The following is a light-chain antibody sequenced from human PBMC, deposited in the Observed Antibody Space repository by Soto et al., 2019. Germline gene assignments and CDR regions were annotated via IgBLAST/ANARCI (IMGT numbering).Light chain of an antibody. V-gene: IGKV3-11*01. CDR1: QYINTR. Sequence: EIVFTQSPASLSSFPGDRVTLSCRASQYINTRLAWYQHRPGQSPRLLIYQTSLRAAGIPARFSASGSGTDFTLTISSLEPEDFAVYYCQQRSNWITFGQGTRLEIK. CDR2: QTS. J-gene: IGKJ5*01. CDR3: QQRSNWIT.